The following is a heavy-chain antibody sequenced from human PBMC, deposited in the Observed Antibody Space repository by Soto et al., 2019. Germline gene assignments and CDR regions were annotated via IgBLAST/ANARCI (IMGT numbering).Heavy chain of an antibody. CDR3: ARRSATTPAYYSGMVV. CDR2: IYPGDSDT. J-gene: IGHJ6*02. V-gene: IGHV5-51*01. CDR1: GYSFTSYW. D-gene: IGHD1-26*01. Sequence: PGESLKISCKGSGYSFTSYWIGWVRQMPGKGLEWMGIIYPGDSDTRYSPSFQGQVTISADKSISTAYLQWSSLKASDTAMYYCARRSATTPAYYSGMVVWDPGTTVTVFS.